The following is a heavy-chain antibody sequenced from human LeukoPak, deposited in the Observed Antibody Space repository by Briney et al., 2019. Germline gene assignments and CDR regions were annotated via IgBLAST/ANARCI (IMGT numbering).Heavy chain of an antibody. J-gene: IGHJ1*01. V-gene: IGHV3-23*01. CDR1: GFTFSSYS. Sequence: QAGGSLRLSCAASGFTFSSYSMSWVRQAPGKGLEWVSSISGSRGSTYYADSVKDRFTISSDNTPHTLYLQMTSLRAEATAAYYCAKEDYVWGSYRSCGQGPLATVSS. CDR2: ISGSRGST. D-gene: IGHD3-16*02. CDR3: AKEDYVWGSYRS.